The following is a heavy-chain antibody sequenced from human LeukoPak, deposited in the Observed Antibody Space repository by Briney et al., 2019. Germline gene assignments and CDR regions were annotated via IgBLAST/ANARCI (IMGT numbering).Heavy chain of an antibody. D-gene: IGHD3-22*01. CDR1: AFTFRSYG. Sequence: GGSLRLSCTASAFTFRSYGMHWVRQAPGKGLEWVAFIRYHGSDKYYADSVKDRFTISRDNSKNTLYLQMNSLRAEDTAVYYCAKKWSGDYDSSGVNDAFDIWGQGTMVTVSS. J-gene: IGHJ3*02. V-gene: IGHV3-30*02. CDR3: AKKWSGDYDSSGVNDAFDI. CDR2: IRYHGSDK.